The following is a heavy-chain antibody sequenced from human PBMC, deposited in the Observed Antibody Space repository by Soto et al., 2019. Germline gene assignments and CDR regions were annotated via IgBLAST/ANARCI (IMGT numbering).Heavy chain of an antibody. Sequence: QVQLQQWGTGLLKPSETLSLTCGVYGESFGYYYWSWIRQPPGKGLEWIGEIKHSGRTKYKSSLKSRVSISIDPAQTQFSLTMTSAPAANMAAYYCATGDYGFRDAFDIWGQGTMVTVSS. J-gene: IGHJ3*02. CDR3: ATGDYGFRDAFDI. V-gene: IGHV4-34*01. CDR1: GESFGYYY. D-gene: IGHD3-3*01. CDR2: IKHSGRT.